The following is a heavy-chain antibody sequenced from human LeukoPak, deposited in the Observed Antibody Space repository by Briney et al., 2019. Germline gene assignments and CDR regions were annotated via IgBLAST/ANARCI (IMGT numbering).Heavy chain of an antibody. D-gene: IGHD5-12*01. CDR1: GGTYSSYA. J-gene: IGHJ6*04. CDR3: AGGIVATDGENYYGMDV. Sequence: ASVKVSCKASGGTYSSYAISWVRQAPGPGPEWMRGNIPIFGTANYAQKLQGRVTIPSDESTSTAYIELSSLRFEDTAVYYCAGGIVATDGENYYGMDVWGKGTTVTVSS. CDR2: NIPIFGTA. V-gene: IGHV1-69*01.